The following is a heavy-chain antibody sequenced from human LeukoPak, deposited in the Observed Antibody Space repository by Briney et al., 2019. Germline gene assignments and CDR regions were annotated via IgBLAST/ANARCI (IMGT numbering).Heavy chain of an antibody. Sequence: SETLSLTCTVSGGSISSYYWSWIRQPPGKGLEWIGYIYYSGSTNYNPSLKSRVTISVDTSKNQFSLKLSSVTAADTAVYYCARVGNKFFEWSKDDFDYWGQGTLVTVSS. CDR3: ARVGNKFFEWSKDDFDY. CDR2: IYYSGST. V-gene: IGHV4-59*01. J-gene: IGHJ4*02. D-gene: IGHD3-3*01. CDR1: GGSISSYY.